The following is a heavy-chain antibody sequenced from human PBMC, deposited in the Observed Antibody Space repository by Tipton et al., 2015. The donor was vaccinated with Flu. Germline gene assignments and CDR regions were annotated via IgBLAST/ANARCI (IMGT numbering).Heavy chain of an antibody. CDR3: AKSGFNTGWYYFDS. Sequence: TLSLTCTVSGGSITSSSTYWGWIRQPPGKGLEWIGSIHYSGSTYYNPSLASRVIISVDTSKNQFSLKLNSVTAADTAVYYCAKSGFNTGWYYFDSWGQG. D-gene: IGHD6-19*01. CDR1: GGSITSSSTY. V-gene: IGHV4-39*07. CDR2: IHYSGST. J-gene: IGHJ4*02.